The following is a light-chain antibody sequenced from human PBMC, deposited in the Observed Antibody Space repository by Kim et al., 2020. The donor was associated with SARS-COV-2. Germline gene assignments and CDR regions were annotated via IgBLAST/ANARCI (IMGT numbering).Light chain of an antibody. CDR1: SLRNYY. CDR2: GRN. CDR3: NARDSSNNHV. Sequence: SSELTQDPAVSVALGQTVRITCQGDSLRNYYPSWFQQKPRQAPILVISGRNNRPSGFPSRFVGSSSGNIAYLTIIGAQAEDEADYYCNARDSSNNHVFGGGTQLTVL. V-gene: IGLV3-19*01. J-gene: IGLJ2*01.